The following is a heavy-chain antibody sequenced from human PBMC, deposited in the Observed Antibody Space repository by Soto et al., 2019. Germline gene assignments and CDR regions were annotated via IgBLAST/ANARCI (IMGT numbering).Heavy chain of an antibody. J-gene: IGHJ4*02. D-gene: IGHD3-22*01. CDR3: ARGAVVNFDS. CDR1: GGSISSGGSS. Sequence: SETLSLTCAVSGGSISSGGSSWTWIRQPPGKGLEWIGYIYHSGSTYYNPSLKGRVTISVDRSKNQFSLKLTSVTAADTAVYYCARGAVVNFDSWGQGTLVTVSS. CDR2: IYHSGST. V-gene: IGHV4-30-2*01.